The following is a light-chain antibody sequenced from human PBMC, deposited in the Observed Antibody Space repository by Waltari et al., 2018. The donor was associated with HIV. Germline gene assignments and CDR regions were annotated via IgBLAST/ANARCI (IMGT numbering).Light chain of an antibody. CDR3: CSYADKYTWV. Sequence: QSALTQPRSVSGYPGQSVTIPCTGTSSDVGDSHYVSWYQQHPDKAPKLMIFDVNKRPSGVPDRFSCSKSGNTASLTISGLQAEDEADYYCCSYADKYTWVFGGGTTLTVL. CDR2: DVN. V-gene: IGLV2-11*01. J-gene: IGLJ3*02. CDR1: SSDVGDSHY.